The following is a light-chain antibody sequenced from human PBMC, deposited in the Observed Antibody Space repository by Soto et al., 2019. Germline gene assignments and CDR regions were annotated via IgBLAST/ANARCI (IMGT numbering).Light chain of an antibody. CDR1: QSISSW. J-gene: IGKJ1*01. CDR2: KAS. V-gene: IGKV1-5*03. CDR3: QHYNSYPWT. Sequence: DIQMTQSPSTRSASVGDRVTITCRASQSISSWLAWYQQKPGKAPKLLIYKASSLESGVPSRFSGSGSGTEFTLTISSLQPDDFATYYCQHYNSYPWTFGQGTKVEIK.